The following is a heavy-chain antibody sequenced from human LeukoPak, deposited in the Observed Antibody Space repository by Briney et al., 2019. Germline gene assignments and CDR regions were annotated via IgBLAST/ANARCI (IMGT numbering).Heavy chain of an antibody. D-gene: IGHD3-3*01. Sequence: GESLKISCQGYGYSFTSYWIGWVRQMPGKGLEWMGIIYPGDSDTRYSPSFQGQVTISVDKSIPTAYLQWNSLKAPDTAMYYFARGGPIFGVANPSYSFDSWGQGTLVAVSS. CDR1: GYSFTSYW. J-gene: IGHJ4*02. V-gene: IGHV5-51*01. CDR2: IYPGDSDT. CDR3: ARGGPIFGVANPSYSFDS.